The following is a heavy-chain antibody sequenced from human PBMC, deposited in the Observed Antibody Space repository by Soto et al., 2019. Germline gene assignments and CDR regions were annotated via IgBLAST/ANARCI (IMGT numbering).Heavy chain of an antibody. D-gene: IGHD5-12*01. V-gene: IGHV3-30*18. J-gene: IGHJ4*02. Sequence: GGSLRLSWAASGFTFSRYGMHLVRQAPGKGLGWVAVISYDGSNKYYADSVKGRFTISRDNSKNTLYLQMNSLRAEETAVYYCAKDGGSSGLFYYFAYWGQGTLVTVSS. CDR1: GFTFSRYG. CDR3: AKDGGSSGLFYYFAY. CDR2: ISYDGSNK.